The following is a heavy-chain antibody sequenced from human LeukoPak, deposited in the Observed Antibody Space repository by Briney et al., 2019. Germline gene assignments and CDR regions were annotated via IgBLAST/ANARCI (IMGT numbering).Heavy chain of an antibody. CDR2: INPDGSAT. Sequence: PGGSLRLSCAASGFTFGTYWMTWVRQAPGKGLEWVANINPDGSATYHVDSVKGRFTISRDNAKNSLYLQMNSLRAEDTAVYYCARGGYNFGYWGQGTLVTVSS. D-gene: IGHD5-18*01. J-gene: IGHJ4*02. CDR1: GFTFGTYW. V-gene: IGHV3-7*05. CDR3: ARGGYNFGY.